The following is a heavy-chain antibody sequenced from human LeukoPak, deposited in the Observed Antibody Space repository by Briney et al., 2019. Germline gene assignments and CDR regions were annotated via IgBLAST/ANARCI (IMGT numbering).Heavy chain of an antibody. Sequence: PSETLSLTCAVYGGSFSGYYWSWIRQPPGKGLEWIGEINHSGSTNYNPSLKSRVTISVDTSKNQFSLKLSSVTAADTAVYYCARNRAAAGTSPWGQGTLVTVSS. V-gene: IGHV4-34*01. CDR1: GGSFSGYY. CDR3: ARNRAAAGTSP. J-gene: IGHJ5*02. D-gene: IGHD6-13*01. CDR2: INHSGST.